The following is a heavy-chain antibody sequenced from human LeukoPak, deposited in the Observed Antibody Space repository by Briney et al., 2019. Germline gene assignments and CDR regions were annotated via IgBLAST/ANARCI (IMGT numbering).Heavy chain of an antibody. J-gene: IGHJ4*02. CDR2: VYHGGNT. Sequence: SETLSLTCTVSGYSISNGYYWGWIRRPPGKGLEFIGSVYHGGNTYYKASLKSRVTISLDTSKNQFSLKLSSVTTADTALYYCAKHYMGSSYNHGLDCWGQGTLVTVSS. CDR1: GYSISNGYY. CDR3: AKHYMGSSYNHGLDC. D-gene: IGHD3-10*01. V-gene: IGHV4-38-2*02.